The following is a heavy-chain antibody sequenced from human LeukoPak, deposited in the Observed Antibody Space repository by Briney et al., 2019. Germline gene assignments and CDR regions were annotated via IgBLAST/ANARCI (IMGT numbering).Heavy chain of an antibody. V-gene: IGHV3-23*01. Sequence: GGSLRLSCTASGFTFSSYAMSWVRQAPGKGLEWVSAITDSGGSTYYADSVKGRFTISRHNSKNTLYLQMNSLRAEGTAVYYCARESGGDYAYWGQGTLVTVSS. J-gene: IGHJ4*02. CDR1: GFTFSSYA. CDR2: ITDSGGST. D-gene: IGHD4-17*01. CDR3: ARESGGDYAY.